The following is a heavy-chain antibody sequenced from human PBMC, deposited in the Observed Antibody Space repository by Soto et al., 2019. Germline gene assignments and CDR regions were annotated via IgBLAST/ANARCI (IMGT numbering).Heavy chain of an antibody. V-gene: IGHV4-31*03. Sequence: SETLSLTCTVSGCSISSGGYYWSWIRQHPGKGLEWIGYIYYSGSTYYNPSLKSRVTISVDTSKNQFSLKLSSVTAADTAVYYCASVSDYAPNFDYWGHGTLVTVTS. CDR2: IYYSGST. J-gene: IGHJ4*01. CDR1: GCSISSGGYY. CDR3: ASVSDYAPNFDY. D-gene: IGHD4-17*01.